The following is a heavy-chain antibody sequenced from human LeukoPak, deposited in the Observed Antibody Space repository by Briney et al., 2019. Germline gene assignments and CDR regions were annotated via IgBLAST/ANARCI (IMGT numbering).Heavy chain of an antibody. CDR2: IYYSGST. Sequence: PSETLSLTCTVSGGSISSYYWSWIRQPPGKGLEWIGYIYYSGSTNYNPSLKSRVTISVDTSKNQFSLKLSSVTAADTAVYYCARSIIPYYLDYWGQGTLVTVSS. CDR3: ARSIIPYYLDY. V-gene: IGHV4-59*01. CDR1: GGSISSYY. J-gene: IGHJ4*02.